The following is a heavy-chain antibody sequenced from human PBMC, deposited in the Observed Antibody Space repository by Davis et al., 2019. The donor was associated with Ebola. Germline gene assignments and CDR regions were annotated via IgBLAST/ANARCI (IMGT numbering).Heavy chain of an antibody. D-gene: IGHD2/OR15-2a*01. CDR3: AKGGARYFYHYYGMDV. CDR2: ISGSGGST. Sequence: GESLKISCVASGFTFDDYAMSWVRQAPGKGLEWVSAISGSGGSTYYADSVKGRFTISRDNSKNTLYLQMNSLRAEDTAVYYCAKGGARYFYHYYGMDVWGQGTTVTVSS. V-gene: IGHV3-23*01. CDR1: GFTFDDYA. J-gene: IGHJ6*02.